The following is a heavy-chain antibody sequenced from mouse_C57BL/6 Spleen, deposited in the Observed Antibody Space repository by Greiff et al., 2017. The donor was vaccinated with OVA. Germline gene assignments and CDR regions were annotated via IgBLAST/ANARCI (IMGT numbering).Heavy chain of an antibody. CDR3: ATTLTGTGNWFAY. D-gene: IGHD4-1*01. J-gene: IGHJ3*01. CDR1: GYTFTSYW. CDR2: IDPSDSET. V-gene: IGHV1-52*01. Sequence: VQLQQPGAELVRPGSSVKLSCKASGYTFTSYWMHWVKQRPIQGLEWIGNIDPSDSETHYNQKFKDKATLTVDKSSSTAYMQLSSLTSEDSAVYYCATTLTGTGNWFAYWGQGTLVTVAA.